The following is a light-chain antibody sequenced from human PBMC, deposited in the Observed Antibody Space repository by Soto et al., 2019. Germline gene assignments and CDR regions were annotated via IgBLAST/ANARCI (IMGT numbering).Light chain of an antibody. J-gene: IGKJ1*01. V-gene: IGKV1-39*01. CDR3: QQSYRWT. CDR2: AAS. Sequence: DIQMTQSPSSLSASVGDRVTITCRASQSISSYLNWYQQKPGKAPKLLIYAASSLQSGVPSRFSGSGSGTDFTLTISSLQPEDIATYYCQQSYRWTFGQGTKVEIK. CDR1: QSISSY.